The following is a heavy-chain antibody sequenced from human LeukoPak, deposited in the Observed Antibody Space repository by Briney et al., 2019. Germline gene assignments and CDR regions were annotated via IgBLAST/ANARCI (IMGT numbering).Heavy chain of an antibody. CDR2: IYSGGST. CDR3: AKDRWDSNYVDY. V-gene: IGHV3-66*01. CDR1: GFTVSSNY. D-gene: IGHD1-26*01. Sequence: GGSLRLSCAASGFTVSSNYMSWVRQAPGKGLEWVSVIYSGGSTYYADSVKGRFTISRDNSKNTLYLQMNSLRAEDTAVYYCAKDRWDSNYVDYWGQGTLVTVSS. J-gene: IGHJ4*02.